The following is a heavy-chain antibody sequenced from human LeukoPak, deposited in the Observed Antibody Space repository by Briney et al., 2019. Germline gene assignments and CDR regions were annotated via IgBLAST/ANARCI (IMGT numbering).Heavy chain of an antibody. Sequence: PGGSLRLSCAASGFTFDDYAMHWVRQAPGKSLEWVSGISWNSGSIGYADSVKGRFTISRDNAKNSLYLQMNSLRAEDTALYYCAKAADSSGIEGYFDYWGQGTLVTVSS. V-gene: IGHV3-9*01. CDR1: GFTFDDYA. CDR3: AKAADSSGIEGYFDY. J-gene: IGHJ4*02. CDR2: ISWNSGSI. D-gene: IGHD3-22*01.